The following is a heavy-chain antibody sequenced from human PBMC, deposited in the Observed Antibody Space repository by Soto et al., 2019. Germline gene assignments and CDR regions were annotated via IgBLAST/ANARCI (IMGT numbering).Heavy chain of an antibody. D-gene: IGHD2-2*01. CDR3: ARDTVDCSSTSCPNGYYYYGMDV. V-gene: IGHV3-21*01. J-gene: IGHJ6*02. CDR2: ISSSSSYI. CDR1: GFTFSSYS. Sequence: PGGSLRLSCAASGFTFSSYSMNWVRQAPGKGLGWVSSISSSSSYIYYADSVKGRFTISRDNAKNSLYLQMNSLRAEDTAVYYCARDTVDCSSTSCPNGYYYYGMDVWGQGTTVTVSS.